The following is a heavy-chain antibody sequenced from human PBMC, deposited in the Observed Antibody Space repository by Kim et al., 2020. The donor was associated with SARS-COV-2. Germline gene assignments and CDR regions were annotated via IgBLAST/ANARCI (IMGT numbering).Heavy chain of an antibody. Sequence: GPIQYAAPVKDRFIISRDDSKNTLYLEMNSLKSEDTALYYCTTYKGYSPVWGQGTLVTVSS. J-gene: IGHJ4*02. D-gene: IGHD2-15*01. CDR3: TTYKGYSPV. V-gene: IGHV3-15*01. CDR2: GPI.